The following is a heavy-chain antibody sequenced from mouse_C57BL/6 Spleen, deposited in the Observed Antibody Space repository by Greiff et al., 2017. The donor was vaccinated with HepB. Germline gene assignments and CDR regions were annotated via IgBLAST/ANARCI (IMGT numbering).Heavy chain of an antibody. V-gene: IGHV1-80*01. CDR1: GYAFSSYW. Sequence: VKLQESGAELVKPGASVKISCKASGYAFSSYWMNWVKQRPGKGLEWIGQIYPGDGDTNYNGKFKGKATLTADKSSSTAYMQLSSLTSEDSAVYFCARGDDGYPWGQGTLVTVSA. CDR2: IYPGDGDT. CDR3: ARGDDGYP. J-gene: IGHJ3*01. D-gene: IGHD2-3*01.